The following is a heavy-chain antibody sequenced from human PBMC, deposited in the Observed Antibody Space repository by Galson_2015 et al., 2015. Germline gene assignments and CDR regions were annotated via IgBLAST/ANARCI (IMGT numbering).Heavy chain of an antibody. V-gene: IGHV3-30-3*01. CDR2: ISYDGSNK. Sequence: SLRLSCAASGFTFSSYAMHWVRQAPGKGLEWVAVISYDGSNKYYADSVKGRFTISRDNSKNTLYLQMNSLRAEDTAVYYCARELIVATTYHFESLFDYWGQGTLVTVSS. J-gene: IGHJ4*02. CDR1: GFTFSSYA. D-gene: IGHD5-12*01. CDR3: ARELIVATTYHFESLFDY.